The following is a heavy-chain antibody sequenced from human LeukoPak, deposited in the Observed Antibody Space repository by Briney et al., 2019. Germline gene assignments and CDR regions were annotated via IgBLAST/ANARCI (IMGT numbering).Heavy chain of an antibody. CDR1: GGTFSSYA. CDR3: ARAPAAESEIDY. CDR2: IIPIFGTA. Sequence: ASVKVSCKASGGTFSSYAISWVRQAPGQGLEWMGGIIPIFGTANYAQKFQGRVTITTDESTSTAYMELSSLRSEDTAVYYCARAPAAESEIDYWGQGTLVTVSS. V-gene: IGHV1-69*05. D-gene: IGHD6-13*01. J-gene: IGHJ4*02.